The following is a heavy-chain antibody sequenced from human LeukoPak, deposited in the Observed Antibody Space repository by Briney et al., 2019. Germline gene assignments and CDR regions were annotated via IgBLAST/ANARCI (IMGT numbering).Heavy chain of an antibody. D-gene: IGHD2-8*01. CDR3: ARVGAGYCTNGVCYTGNWFDP. CDR2: IIPIFGTA. CDR1: GGTFSSYA. Sequence: SVKVSCKASGGTFSSYAISWVRQAPGQGLEWMGGIIPIFGTANYAQKFQGRVTITTDESTSTAYMELSSLRSEDTAVYYCARVGAGYCTNGVCYTGNWFDPWGQGTLVTVSS. V-gene: IGHV1-69*05. J-gene: IGHJ5*02.